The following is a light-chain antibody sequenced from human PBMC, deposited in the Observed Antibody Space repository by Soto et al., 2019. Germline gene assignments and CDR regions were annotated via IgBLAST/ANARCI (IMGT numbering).Light chain of an antibody. Sequence: PGERATLSCRASESVSNNYLAWYQRKPGQAPRLLIYGASYRAPDIPYRFSGSGSGTDFTPTIARLEAEDFAVYICQQYGSTPPTFGLGTKVEI. CDR1: ESVSNNY. CDR2: GAS. V-gene: IGKV3-20*01. J-gene: IGKJ1*01. CDR3: QQYGSTPPT.